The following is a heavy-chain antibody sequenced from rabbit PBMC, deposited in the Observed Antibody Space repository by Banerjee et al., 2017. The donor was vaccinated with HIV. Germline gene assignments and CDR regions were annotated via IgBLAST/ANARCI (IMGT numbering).Heavy chain of an antibody. Sequence: QEQLKETGGGLVQPGGSLTLSCTASEFSFSSSYYMCWFRQAPGKGPEWIACIYSTSGTTWYASWVNGRFTISKTSSTTVDLKMTSLTAADTATYFCARGYAVAAGYGDGYYFNLWGQGTLVTVS. J-gene: IGHJ4*01. CDR1: EFSFSSSYY. V-gene: IGHV1S45*01. CDR3: ARGYAVAAGYGDGYYFNL. D-gene: IGHD6-1*01. CDR2: IYSTSGTT.